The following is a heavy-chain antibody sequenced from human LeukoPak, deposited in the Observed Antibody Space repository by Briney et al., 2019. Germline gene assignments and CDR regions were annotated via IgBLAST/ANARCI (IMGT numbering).Heavy chain of an antibody. J-gene: IGHJ4*02. CDR2: ISSSSSYI. CDR1: GFTFSSYS. CDR3: ARGNQSYGGNSLNFDY. V-gene: IGHV3-21*01. Sequence: GGSLRLSCAASGFTFSSYSMNWVRQAPGKGLEWVSSISSSSSYIYYADSVKGRFTISRDNAKNSLYLQMNSLRAEDTAVYYCARGNQSYGGNSLNFDYWGQGTLVTVSS. D-gene: IGHD4-23*01.